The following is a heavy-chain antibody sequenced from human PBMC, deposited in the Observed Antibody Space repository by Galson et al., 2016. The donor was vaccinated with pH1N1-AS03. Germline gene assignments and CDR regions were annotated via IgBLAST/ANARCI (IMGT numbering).Heavy chain of an antibody. D-gene: IGHD6-19*01. CDR2: ISGNGYST. V-gene: IGHV3-64*01. J-gene: IGHJ6*02. CDR3: ANYMSPYISGYYGAVNIDV. Sequence: SLRLSCAASGFTFSSYAMHWVRQAPGKGLEYVSAISGNGYSTYYANSVKGRFTISRDNSKSTLFLQMGSLRSEDTAVYYCANYMSPYISGYYGAVNIDVWGQGTTVTVSS. CDR1: GFTFSSYA.